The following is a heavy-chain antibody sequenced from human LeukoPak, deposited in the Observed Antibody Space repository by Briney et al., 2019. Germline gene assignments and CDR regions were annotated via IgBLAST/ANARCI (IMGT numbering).Heavy chain of an antibody. J-gene: IGHJ3*02. CDR1: GFTFSIYW. CDR3: ATAILVQLERHQAFDI. Sequence: GGSLRLSCAASGFTFSIYWMHWVRQAPGKGLVWVSRINTNGNNTSYADSVKGRFTISRDNAKNTLYLQMNSLRAEDTAVYYCATAILVQLERHQAFDIWGQGTMVTVSS. V-gene: IGHV3-74*01. CDR2: INTNGNNT. D-gene: IGHD1-1*01.